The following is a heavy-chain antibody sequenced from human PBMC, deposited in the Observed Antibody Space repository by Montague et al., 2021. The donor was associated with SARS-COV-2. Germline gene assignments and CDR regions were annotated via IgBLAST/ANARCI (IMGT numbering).Heavy chain of an antibody. CDR3: ARGRKGRVSVVRGVRTSPYFEF. V-gene: IGHV4-34*01. CDR1: DGSLINYY. J-gene: IGHJ4*02. Sequence: SETLSLTCGVYDGSLINYYWSWIRQTPERGLEWIGEVNQSGTTNXNPSLKSRVTISVDASKNQFSWRVTSATGADRAVYYCARGRKGRVSVVRGVRTSPYFEFWGQGTPVVVSS. CDR2: VNQSGTT. D-gene: IGHD3-10*01.